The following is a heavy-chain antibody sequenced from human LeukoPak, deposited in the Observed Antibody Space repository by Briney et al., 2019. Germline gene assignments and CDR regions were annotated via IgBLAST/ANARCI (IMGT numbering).Heavy chain of an antibody. V-gene: IGHV4-59*12. D-gene: IGHD3-10*01. CDR1: GGSIRGYF. CDR3: ARGAEDYYGSGRVAFDS. Sequence: PSGTLSLTCTVSGGSIRGYFWNWIRQSPGKGLGWMGCVYCTVSTSYNPSLKSRVTISVDTSKNQFSLKLSSVNAADPAVYYCARGAEDYYGSGRVAFDSWGQGTLVTVSS. CDR2: VYCTVST. J-gene: IGHJ4*02.